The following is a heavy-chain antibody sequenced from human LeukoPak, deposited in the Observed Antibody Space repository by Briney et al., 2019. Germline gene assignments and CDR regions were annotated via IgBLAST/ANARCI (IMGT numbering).Heavy chain of an antibody. J-gene: IGHJ3*02. D-gene: IGHD3-3*01. Sequence: GASVKVSCKASGYTFTSYAMHWVRQAPGQRLEWMGWINAGNGNTKYSQKFQGRVTITGDTSARTAYMEVSRLRYEDKAVYYCARLPYDFNFGVVTGHAFDIWGQGTMVTVSS. CDR3: ARLPYDFNFGVVTGHAFDI. CDR2: INAGNGNT. V-gene: IGHV1-3*01. CDR1: GYTFTSYA.